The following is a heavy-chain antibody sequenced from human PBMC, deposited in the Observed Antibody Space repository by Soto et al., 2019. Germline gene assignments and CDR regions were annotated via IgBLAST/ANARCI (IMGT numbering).Heavy chain of an antibody. CDR1: GGSISSYY. CDR3: AREGTTVDSYYYYGMDV. CDR2: IYYSGST. V-gene: IGHV4-59*01. J-gene: IGHJ6*02. D-gene: IGHD1-1*01. Sequence: QVQLQESGPGLVKPSETLSLTCTVSGGSISSYYWSWIRQPPGKGLEWIGYIYYSGSTNYNHSLKSRVTISVDTSKNQYSLKRSSVTAADTAVYYCAREGTTVDSYYYYGMDVWGQGNTVTVSS.